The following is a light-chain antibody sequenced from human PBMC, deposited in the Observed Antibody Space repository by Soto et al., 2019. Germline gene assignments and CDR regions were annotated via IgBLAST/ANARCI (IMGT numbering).Light chain of an antibody. J-gene: IGLJ2*01. CDR3: SSYTSSTLV. CDR2: DVS. CDR1: SSDVGASNY. Sequence: QSVLTQPASVSGSPGQSITISCTGTSSDVGASNYVSWYQQHPGTAPKLMIYDVSNRPSGISNRFSGSKSGNTASLTISGXQAEDEADYYCSSYTSSTLVFGGGTKLTVL. V-gene: IGLV2-14*03.